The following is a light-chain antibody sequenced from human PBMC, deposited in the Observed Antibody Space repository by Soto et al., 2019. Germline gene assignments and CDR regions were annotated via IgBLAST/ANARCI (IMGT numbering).Light chain of an antibody. Sequence: QAVVTQPPSVSGAPGQRVTISCTGSSSNIGAGYDVHWYQQLPGTAPKLLIYGNSNRPSGVPDRFSGSKSGTSASLAITGLQAEDEADYYCQSYDSSLSGSWVFGGGTKLTFL. CDR1: SSNIGAGYD. V-gene: IGLV1-40*01. CDR2: GNS. J-gene: IGLJ3*02. CDR3: QSYDSSLSGSWV.